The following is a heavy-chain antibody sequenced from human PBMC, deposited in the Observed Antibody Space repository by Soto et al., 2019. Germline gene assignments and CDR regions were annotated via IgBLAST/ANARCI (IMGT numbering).Heavy chain of an antibody. Sequence: QVQLVQSGVEVKKPGASVKVSCKASGYTFISHGISWVRQAPGQGLEWMGWIGGKNGNTNYAQNLQGRVTFTTDTTTSTAYMELRSLRTDETAVYYCARVSSSIVVVPDYGMDVWGQGTTVTVSS. D-gene: IGHD2-15*01. CDR2: IGGKNGNT. CDR1: GYTFISHG. CDR3: ARVSSSIVVVPDYGMDV. J-gene: IGHJ6*02. V-gene: IGHV1-18*04.